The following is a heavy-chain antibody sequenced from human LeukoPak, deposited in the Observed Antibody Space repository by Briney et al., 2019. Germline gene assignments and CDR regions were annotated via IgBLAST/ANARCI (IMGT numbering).Heavy chain of an antibody. CDR3: ARDVCSMPRHCELGWFDP. V-gene: IGHV3-30*02. Sequence: GGSLRLSCAASGFTFSDYSMHWVRQAPGKGLNWVAFIRYDGNNKYYADSVKGRFTISRDNSKNTLYLQMNSLRAEDTAVYYCARDVCSMPRHCELGWFDPWGQGTLVTVSS. D-gene: IGHD2/OR15-2a*01. CDR2: IRYDGNNK. CDR1: GFTFSDYS. J-gene: IGHJ5*02.